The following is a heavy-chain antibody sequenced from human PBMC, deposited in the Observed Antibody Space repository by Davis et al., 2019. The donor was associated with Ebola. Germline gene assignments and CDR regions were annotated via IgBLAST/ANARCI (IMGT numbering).Heavy chain of an antibody. J-gene: IGHJ4*02. CDR2: INHRGRT. D-gene: IGHD2-2*01. Sequence: SQTLSPTCGLYGASSSDYFWSWFRQTPGKGLEWIGEINHRGRTYYNPSLRSRVTISIDTSGNHFSLMLRSVTAADTAMYDCASPHQIRDKNYFDLWGQGTLVTVSS. V-gene: IGHV4-34*01. CDR1: GASSSDYF. CDR3: ASPHQIRDKNYFDL.